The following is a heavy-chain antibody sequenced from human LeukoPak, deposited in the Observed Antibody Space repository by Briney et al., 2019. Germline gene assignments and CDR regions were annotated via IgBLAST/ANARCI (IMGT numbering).Heavy chain of an antibody. CDR1: GFTFSSYW. Sequence: QPGGSLRLSCAASGFTFSSYWMSWVRQAPGKGLEWVANIKQDGSEKYHVDSVKGRFTISRDNAKNSLYLQMNSLRAEDTAVYYCARVDDYAPLSAKYGMDVWGQGTTVTVSS. J-gene: IGHJ6*02. D-gene: IGHD4-17*01. CDR2: IKQDGSEK. V-gene: IGHV3-7*01. CDR3: ARVDDYAPLSAKYGMDV.